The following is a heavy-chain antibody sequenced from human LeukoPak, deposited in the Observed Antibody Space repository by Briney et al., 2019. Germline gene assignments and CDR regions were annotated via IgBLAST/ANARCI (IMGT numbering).Heavy chain of an antibody. D-gene: IGHD4-17*01. Sequence: GGSLRLSCAASGFTFSRYRVNWVRQAPGKGLEWVSCISDSSRHIYYADSVKGRFTISRDNAKSSASLQMNSLRVDDTAVYYCARAYTNGDYLDYWGQGTLVTVSS. V-gene: IGHV3-21*01. J-gene: IGHJ4*02. CDR2: ISDSSRHI. CDR1: GFTFSRYR. CDR3: ARAYTNGDYLDY.